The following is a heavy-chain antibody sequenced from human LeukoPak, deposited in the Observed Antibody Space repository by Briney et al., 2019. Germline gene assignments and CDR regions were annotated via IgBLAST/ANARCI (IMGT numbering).Heavy chain of an antibody. CDR1: GYTFTGYY. V-gene: IGHV1-69*05. CDR2: IIPIFGTA. D-gene: IGHD2-15*01. J-gene: IGHJ4*02. CDR3: AVTKVVAAVLNFDY. Sequence: GASVKVSCKAPGYTFTGYYMHWVRQAPGQGLEWMGRIIPIFGTANYAQKFQGRVTITTDESTSTAYMELSSLRSQDTAVYYCAVTKVVAAVLNFDYWGQGTLVTVSS.